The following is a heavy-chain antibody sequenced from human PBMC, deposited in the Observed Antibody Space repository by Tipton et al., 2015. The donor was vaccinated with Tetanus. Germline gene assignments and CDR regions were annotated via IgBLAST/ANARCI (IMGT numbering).Heavy chain of an antibody. J-gene: IGHJ2*01. Sequence: QSGAEVKKPGESLKISCTASGYDFTAYWIGWVRQMPGKGLEWVGFIYPYDSGTRYSPSFQGQVTISADKSISTAYLQWSSLKASDTAMYYCARALTGDARYFDLWGRGTLVTVSS. CDR1: GYDFTAYW. CDR2: IYPYDSGT. CDR3: ARALTGDARYFDL. V-gene: IGHV5-51*01. D-gene: IGHD7-27*01.